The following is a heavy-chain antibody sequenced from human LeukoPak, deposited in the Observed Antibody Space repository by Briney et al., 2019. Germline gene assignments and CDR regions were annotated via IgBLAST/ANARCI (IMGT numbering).Heavy chain of an antibody. Sequence: SVKVSCKASGGTFSNHAVSWVRQAPGQGLEWMGGIIPIFGTANYAQKFQGRVTITADESTSTAYMELSSLRSEDTAVYYCARAHRQLERLGRYYFDYWGQGTPVTVSS. CDR1: GGTFSNHA. V-gene: IGHV1-69*13. CDR3: ARAHRQLERLGRYYFDY. D-gene: IGHD1-1*01. J-gene: IGHJ4*02. CDR2: IIPIFGTA.